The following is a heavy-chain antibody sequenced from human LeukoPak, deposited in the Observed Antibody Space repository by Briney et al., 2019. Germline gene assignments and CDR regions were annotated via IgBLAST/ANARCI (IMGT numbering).Heavy chain of an antibody. V-gene: IGHV1-2*02. CDR2: INPNSGGT. D-gene: IGHD1-26*01. CDR1: GYTFTGYY. J-gene: IGHJ4*02. CDR3: ATDGSYGSFDY. Sequence: ASVKVSCTASGYTFTGYYMHWVRQAPGQGLEWMGWINPNSGGTNYAQKFQGRVTMTEDTSTDTAYMELSSLRSEDTAVYYCATDGSYGSFDYWGQGTLVTVSS.